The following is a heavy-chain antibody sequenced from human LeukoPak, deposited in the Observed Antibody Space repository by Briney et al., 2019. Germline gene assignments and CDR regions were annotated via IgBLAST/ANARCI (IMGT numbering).Heavy chain of an antibody. CDR2: LSYDGSNK. CDR3: AKPLTYGDYAQYYFDY. J-gene: IGHJ4*02. V-gene: IGHV3-30*18. Sequence: GGSLRLSCAASGFTFSSYGMHWVRRPPGRGLGGLAVLSYDGSNKYYADSVKGRFTISRDNSKNTLYLQMNSLRAEDTAVYYCAKPLTYGDYAQYYFDYWGQGTLVTVSS. CDR1: GFTFSSYG. D-gene: IGHD4-17*01.